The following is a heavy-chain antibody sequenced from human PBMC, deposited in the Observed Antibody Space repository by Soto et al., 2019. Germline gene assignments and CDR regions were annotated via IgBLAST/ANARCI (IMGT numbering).Heavy chain of an antibody. V-gene: IGHV4-34*01. CDR3: ARVLGKYVVVTAIGWFDP. D-gene: IGHD2-21*02. CDR1: GGSFSGYY. Sequence: SETLSLTCAVYGGSFSGYYWSWIRQPPGKGLEWIGEINHSGSTNYNPSLKSRATISVDTSKNQFSLKLSSVTAADTAVYYCARVLGKYVVVTAIGWFDPWGQGTLVTVS. CDR2: INHSGST. J-gene: IGHJ5*02.